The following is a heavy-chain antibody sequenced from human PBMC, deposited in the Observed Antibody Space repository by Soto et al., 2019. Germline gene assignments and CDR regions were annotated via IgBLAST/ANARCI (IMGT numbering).Heavy chain of an antibody. CDR2: ISGSGGNT. Sequence: GSLRLSCAASGFTFSSYAMSWVRQAPGKGLEWVSAISGSGGNTYYADSVKGRFTSSRDNSKNTVYLQMDSLRAEDTSSYYCATYSLSLTMVGELAYDIWGQGTVVTVSS. D-gene: IGHD3-10*01. V-gene: IGHV3-23*01. CDR1: GFTFSSYA. CDR3: ATYSLSLTMVGELAYDI. J-gene: IGHJ3*02.